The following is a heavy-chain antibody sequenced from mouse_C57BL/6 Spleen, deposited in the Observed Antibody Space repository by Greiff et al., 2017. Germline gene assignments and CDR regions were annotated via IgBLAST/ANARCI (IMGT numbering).Heavy chain of an antibody. Sequence: EVQGVESGGGLVKPGGSLKLSCAASGFTFSDYGMHWVRQAPEKGLEWVAYISSGSSTIYYADTVKGRFTISRDNAKNTLFLQMTSLRSEDTAMYYCARPSLGYAMDYWGQGTSVTVSS. D-gene: IGHD3-1*01. CDR1: GFTFSDYG. CDR3: ARPSLGYAMDY. CDR2: ISSGSSTI. V-gene: IGHV5-17*01. J-gene: IGHJ4*01.